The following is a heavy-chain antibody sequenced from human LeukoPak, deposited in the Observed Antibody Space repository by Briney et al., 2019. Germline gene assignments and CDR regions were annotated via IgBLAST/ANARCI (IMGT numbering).Heavy chain of an antibody. Sequence: PSETLSLTCTVSGGSISSYYWSWIRQPPGKGLEYIGYIYYSGSTNYNPSLKSRLTISVDTSKNQFSLKLSSVTAADTAVYYCARDTSQKWAHYMDVWGKGTTVTISS. J-gene: IGHJ6*03. CDR3: ARDTSQKWAHYMDV. D-gene: IGHD1-26*01. CDR2: IYYSGST. V-gene: IGHV4-59*01. CDR1: GGSISSYY.